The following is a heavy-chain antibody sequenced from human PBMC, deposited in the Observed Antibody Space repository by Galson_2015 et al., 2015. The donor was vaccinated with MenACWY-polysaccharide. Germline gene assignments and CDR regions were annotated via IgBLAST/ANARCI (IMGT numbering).Heavy chain of an antibody. V-gene: IGHV3-74*01. J-gene: IGHJ4*02. CDR1: GFTFGNHW. Sequence: SLRLSCAASGFTFGNHWMHWVRHAPGEGRAWVSSIYSDAAINYYADSVKGRFAISRDNARDTLYLEMNSLRAEDTGVYFCARDRVDAVVIYDHTTFDSWGQGVLVTVSS. CDR2: IYSDAAIN. D-gene: IGHD5-18*01. CDR3: ARDRVDAVVIYDHTTFDS.